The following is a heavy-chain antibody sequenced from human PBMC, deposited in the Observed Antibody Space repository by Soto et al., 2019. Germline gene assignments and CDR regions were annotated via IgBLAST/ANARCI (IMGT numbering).Heavy chain of an antibody. D-gene: IGHD3-10*01. Sequence: LRLSCAASGFTFSSYEMNWVRQAPGKGLEWVSYISSSGSTIYYADSVKGRFTISRDNAKNSLYLQMNSLRAEDTAVYYCARAGPESHPRGYYYGMDVWGQGTTVTVSS. CDR2: ISSSGSTI. J-gene: IGHJ6*02. CDR3: ARAGPESHPRGYYYGMDV. CDR1: GFTFSSYE. V-gene: IGHV3-48*03.